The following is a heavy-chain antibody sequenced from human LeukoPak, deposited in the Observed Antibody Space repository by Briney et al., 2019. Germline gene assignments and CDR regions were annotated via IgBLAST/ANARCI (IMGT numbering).Heavy chain of an antibody. CDR1: GFTFSNYA. V-gene: IGHV3-23*01. CDR2: ISGSAAST. Sequence: GGSLRLSCAASGFTFSNYAMSWVRQAPGKGLEWVSSISGSAASTYYADSVKGRFTISRDNSKNTLYLQMSSLRAEDTAVYYCARARTYYDFWSGYYPRIYYYYMDVWGKGTTVTVSS. CDR3: ARARTYYDFWSGYYPRIYYYYMDV. J-gene: IGHJ6*03. D-gene: IGHD3-3*01.